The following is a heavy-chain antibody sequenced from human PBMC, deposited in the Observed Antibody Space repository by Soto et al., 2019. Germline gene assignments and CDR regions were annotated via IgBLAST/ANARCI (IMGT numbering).Heavy chain of an antibody. Sequence: QVQLVESGGGAVQPGKSLRLSCETSGFNFNSYSMHWVRQAPGKGLEWVAFISRDGNKKYYADSVRGRFTISSDPSKNSLYLQMNSLRREDTAVYYCARARLWDLYYFDFWGQGTLVTVSS. CDR3: ARARLWDLYYFDF. CDR2: ISRDGNKK. D-gene: IGHD5-18*01. J-gene: IGHJ4*02. CDR1: GFNFNSYS. V-gene: IGHV3-30*04.